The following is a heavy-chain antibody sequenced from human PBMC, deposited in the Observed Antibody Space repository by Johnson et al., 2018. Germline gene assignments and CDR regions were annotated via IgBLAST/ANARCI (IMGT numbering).Heavy chain of an antibody. CDR2: IWYDGSNK. J-gene: IGHJ6*03. CDR1: GFTFSSYG. Sequence: QVQLVESGGGVVQPGRSLRLSCAASGFTFSSYGMHWVRQAPGKGLEWVAVIWYDGSNKYYADSVKGRFTISRDNSKNTLYLQMNSLRAEDTAVYYCASRTDYGDYAVYMDVWGKGTTVTVSS. D-gene: IGHD4-17*01. V-gene: IGHV3-33*01. CDR3: ASRTDYGDYAVYMDV.